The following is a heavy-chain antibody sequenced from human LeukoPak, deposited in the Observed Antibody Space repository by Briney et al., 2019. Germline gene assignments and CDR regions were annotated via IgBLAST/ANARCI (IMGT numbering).Heavy chain of an antibody. J-gene: IGHJ3*02. CDR2: ISAYNGNT. Sequence: GASVKVSCKASGYTFTSYGISWVRQAPGQGLEWMGWISAYNGNTNYAQKLQGRVTMTTDTSTSTAYMELRSLRSDDTAVYYCARGASGLERVEDAFDIWGQGTMVTVSS. D-gene: IGHD1-1*01. CDR1: GYTFTSYG. CDR3: ARGASGLERVEDAFDI. V-gene: IGHV1-18*01.